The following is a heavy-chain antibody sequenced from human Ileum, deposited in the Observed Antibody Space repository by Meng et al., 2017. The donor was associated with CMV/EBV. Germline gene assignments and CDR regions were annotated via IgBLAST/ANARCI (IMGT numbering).Heavy chain of an antibody. J-gene: IGHJ2*01. CDR2: IHSSGMT. V-gene: IGHV4-61*02. CDR1: GDSSNSGSHN. D-gene: IGHD7-27*01. CDR3: ATRRRDGGSGEGYFDL. Sequence: QWPLQEVEPGLVRPYQTLSLACTVSGDSSNSGSHNWSCMRQPPGKGLEWIGRIHSSGMTNYNPPLKSRVTISVDTSKNQFSLNLSSMTAADTAVYYCATRRRDGGSGEGYFDLWGRGTLVTVSS.